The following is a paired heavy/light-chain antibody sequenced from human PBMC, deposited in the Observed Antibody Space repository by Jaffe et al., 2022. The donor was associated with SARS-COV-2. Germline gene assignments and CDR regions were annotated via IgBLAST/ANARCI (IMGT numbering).Heavy chain of an antibody. J-gene: IGHJ6*02. Sequence: EVHLLESGGGLVQPGGSLRLSCAGSGFMFSSYAMTWVRQAPGKGLEWVSSVSGSGTRTYYADSVKGRFTISRDNSENTLSLQMNSLRAEDTAVYYCAKDPKFSGYYPTQGVDVWGQGTTVIVSS. D-gene: IGHD3-22*01. CDR3: AKDPKFSGYYPTQGVDV. V-gene: IGHV3-23*01. CDR2: VSGSGTRT. CDR1: GFMFSSYA.
Light chain of an antibody. CDR3: LVSYSGGYNWV. CDR1: TGDVTYDHY. V-gene: IGLV7-46*01. CDR2: EIG. Sequence: QAVVTQEPSLTVSPGGTVTLTCGSSTGDVTYDHYLCWVQKKPGQAPRTLIYEIGSTYSWTPARFSGSLLGGKAALTLSGAQPEDEAEYYCLVSYSGGYNWVSGGGTKLTVL. J-gene: IGLJ3*02.